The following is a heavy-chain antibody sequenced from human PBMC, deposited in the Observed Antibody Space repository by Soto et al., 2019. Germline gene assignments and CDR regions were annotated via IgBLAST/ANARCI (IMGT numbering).Heavy chain of an antibody. CDR1: GFTVSSNY. CDR2: IYSGGSA. V-gene: IGHV3-53*01. Sequence: EVQLVESGGGLIQPGGSQRLSCAASGFTVSSNYMSWVRQAPGKGLEWVSVIYSGGSANYADSVKGRFTISRDNSKNTLYLQMNSLRAEDTAVYYCVRDDYGLDVWGQGTAVTVPS. J-gene: IGHJ6*02. CDR3: VRDDYGLDV.